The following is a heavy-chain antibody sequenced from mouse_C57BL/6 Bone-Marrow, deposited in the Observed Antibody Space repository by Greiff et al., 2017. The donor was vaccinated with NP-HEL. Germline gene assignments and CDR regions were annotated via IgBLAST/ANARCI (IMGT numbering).Heavy chain of an antibody. D-gene: IGHD2-1*01. CDR3: IYYGNLAY. Sequence: QVHVKQPGAELVRPGTSVKLSCKASGYTFTSYWMHWVKQRPGQGLEWIGVIDPSDSYTNYNQKFKGKATLTVDTSSSTAYMQLSSLTSEDSAVYYCIYYGNLAYWGQGTLVTVSA. CDR2: IDPSDSYT. J-gene: IGHJ3*01. V-gene: IGHV1-59*01. CDR1: GYTFTSYW.